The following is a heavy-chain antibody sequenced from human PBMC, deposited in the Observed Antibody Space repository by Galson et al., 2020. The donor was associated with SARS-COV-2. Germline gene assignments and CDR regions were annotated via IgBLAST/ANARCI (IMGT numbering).Heavy chain of an antibody. CDR3: AGCRGWFGEFASCFDF. Sequence: TGGSLRLSCSASGFTFSSYEINWVHQAPGKGLEWLSYISGRGTTIYSADSVKGRFTISRDNAKNSLYLQMNSLGAEDTAVYYCAGCRGWFGEFASCFDFWGQGTLVTVSS. CDR1: GFTFSSYE. CDR2: ISGRGTTI. D-gene: IGHD3-10*01. V-gene: IGHV3-48*03. J-gene: IGHJ4*02.